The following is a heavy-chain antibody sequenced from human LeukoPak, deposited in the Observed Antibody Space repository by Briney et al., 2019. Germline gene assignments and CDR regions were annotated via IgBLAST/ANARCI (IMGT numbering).Heavy chain of an antibody. CDR3: AKDTSDCDY. CDR2: IFGTGGTT. D-gene: IGHD2-21*02. Sequence: QAGGSLRLSCAASGFTFSSSGMNWVRQAPGQGLEWVSSIFGTGGTTYYADSVKGRFTISTDNSKNMLYLQMNSLRAEDTAVYYCAKDTSDCDYWGQGTLVTVSS. V-gene: IGHV3-23*01. J-gene: IGHJ4*02. CDR1: GFTFSSSG.